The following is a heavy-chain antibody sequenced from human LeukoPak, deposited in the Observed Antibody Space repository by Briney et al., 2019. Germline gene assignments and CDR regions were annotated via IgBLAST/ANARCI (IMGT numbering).Heavy chain of an antibody. CDR1: GFTLSNYA. V-gene: IGHV3-23*01. J-gene: IGHJ2*01. CDR2: ISYSSGSI. CDR3: AKDVLRLNYGYFDL. Sequence: GGSLRLSCAASGFTLSNYAMSWVRQGPGKGPEWVAGISYSSGSIYYLDSVKGRFTISRDNSRNTLYLQMNSLRAEDTAVYYCAKDVLRLNYGYFDLWGRGTMVSVSS. D-gene: IGHD3-16*01.